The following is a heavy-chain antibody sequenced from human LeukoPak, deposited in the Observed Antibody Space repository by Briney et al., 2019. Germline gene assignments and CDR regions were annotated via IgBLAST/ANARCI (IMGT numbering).Heavy chain of an antibody. Sequence: GGSLRLSCAASGFTAITNDMTWVRQAPGKGLEWVSVLYSDGNTKYADSAQGRFTISRDNSKNTLYLEMNSLSPDDTAVYYCARGVEPLAANTLAYWGQGTLVTVSS. V-gene: IGHV3-53*01. CDR1: GFTAITND. CDR3: ARGVEPLAANTLAY. J-gene: IGHJ4*02. CDR2: LYSDGNT. D-gene: IGHD1-14*01.